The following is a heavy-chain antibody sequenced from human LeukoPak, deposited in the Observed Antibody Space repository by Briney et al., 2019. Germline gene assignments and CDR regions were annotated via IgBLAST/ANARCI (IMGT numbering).Heavy chain of an antibody. CDR2: IYYSGST. V-gene: IGHV4-30-4*01. CDR3: ARVQYDYVWGSYRFYYFDY. D-gene: IGHD3-16*02. J-gene: IGHJ4*02. CDR1: GGSISSGDYY. Sequence: PSQTLSLTCTVSGGSISSGDYYWSWISQPPGKGLEWIGYIYYSGSTYCNPSLKSRVTISVDTSKNQFSLKLSSVTAADTAVYYCARVQYDYVWGSYRFYYFDYWGQGTLVTVSS.